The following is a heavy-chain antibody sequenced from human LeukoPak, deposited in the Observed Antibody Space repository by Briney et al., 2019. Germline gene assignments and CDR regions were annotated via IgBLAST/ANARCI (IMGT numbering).Heavy chain of an antibody. V-gene: IGHV3-48*03. Sequence: GGSLRLSCAASGFTFSSYEMNWVRQAPGKGLEWVSYISSSGSTIYYADSVKGRFTISRDNAKNSLYLQMNSLRAEDTAVYYCARDRAYGDYVIDYWGQGTLVTVSS. CDR1: GFTFSSYE. CDR2: ISSSGSTI. D-gene: IGHD4-17*01. J-gene: IGHJ4*02. CDR3: ARDRAYGDYVIDY.